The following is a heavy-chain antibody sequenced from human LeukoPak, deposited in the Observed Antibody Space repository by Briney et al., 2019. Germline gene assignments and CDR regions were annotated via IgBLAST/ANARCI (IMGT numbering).Heavy chain of an antibody. V-gene: IGHV4-39*01. J-gene: IGHJ4*02. D-gene: IGHD3-22*01. Sequence: LETLSLTCVVPGDSLSSGIDCRGWTRLPPGKGLEWIGSIYYSGSTYYNPSLKSRVTISVDTSKNQFSLKLSSVTAADTAVYYCARRGSSEVYWGQGTLVTVSS. CDR3: ARRGSSEVY. CDR1: GDSLSSGIDC. CDR2: IYYSGST.